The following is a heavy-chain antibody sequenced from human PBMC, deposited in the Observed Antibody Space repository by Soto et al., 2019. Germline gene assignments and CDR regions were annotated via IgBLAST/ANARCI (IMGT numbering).Heavy chain of an antibody. CDR3: AKSAPMDAGDKYYYDF. Sequence: SVKVSCKASGGTFSTFGISWVRQAPGQGLEWMGGIIPFFGTARYSQKFEDRITITADESTNTVYMDLRSLTSEDTAIYYCAKSAPMDAGDKYYYDFWGQGALVTV. CDR1: GGTFSTFG. D-gene: IGHD4-17*01. CDR2: IIPFFGTA. J-gene: IGHJ4*02. V-gene: IGHV1-69*13.